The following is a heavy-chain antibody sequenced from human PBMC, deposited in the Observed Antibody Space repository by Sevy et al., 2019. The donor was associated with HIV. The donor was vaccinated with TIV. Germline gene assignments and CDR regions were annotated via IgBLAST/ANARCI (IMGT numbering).Heavy chain of an antibody. D-gene: IGHD3-3*01. CDR2: IIPIFGTA. CDR3: AMDRTLYYDFWSGYYTLTY. Sequence: ASVKVSCKASGGTFSSYAISWVRQAPGQGLEWMGGIIPIFGTANYAQKFQGRVTITADESTSTAYMELSSLRSEDTAVYYCAMDRTLYYDFWSGYYTLTYWGQGTLVTVSS. CDR1: GGTFSSYA. J-gene: IGHJ4*02. V-gene: IGHV1-69*13.